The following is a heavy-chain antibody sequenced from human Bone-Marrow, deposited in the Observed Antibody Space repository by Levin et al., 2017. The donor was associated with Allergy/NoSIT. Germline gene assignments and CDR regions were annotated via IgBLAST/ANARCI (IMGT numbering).Heavy chain of an antibody. Sequence: PGGSLRLSCAASGFTFSSYAMHWVRQAPGKGLEWVAVISYDGSNKYYADSVKGRFTISRDNSKNTLYLQMNSLRAEDTAVYYCAGGSPTTFDYWGQGTLVTVSS. D-gene: IGHD1-14*01. CDR3: AGGSPTTFDY. J-gene: IGHJ4*02. CDR2: ISYDGSNK. V-gene: IGHV3-30-3*01. CDR1: GFTFSSYA.